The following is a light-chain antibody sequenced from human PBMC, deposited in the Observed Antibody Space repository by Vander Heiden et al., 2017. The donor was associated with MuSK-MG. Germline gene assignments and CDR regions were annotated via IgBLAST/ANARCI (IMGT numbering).Light chain of an antibody. Sequence: IQMTQSPSSLSASIGERVTITCRANQSISNYLNWYQQKPRNAPKLLIYAASTLQSGVPSRFSGSGSGTDFTLTVSSLQPDDFAIYYCQQSYTTLITFGQGTRLEIK. CDR1: QSISNY. J-gene: IGKJ5*01. CDR2: AAS. CDR3: QQSYTTLIT. V-gene: IGKV1-39*01.